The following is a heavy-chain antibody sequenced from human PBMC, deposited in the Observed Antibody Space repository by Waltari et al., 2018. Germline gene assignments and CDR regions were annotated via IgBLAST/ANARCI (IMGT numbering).Heavy chain of an antibody. CDR2: ISGSGGST. Sequence: EVQLLESGGGLVQPGGSLRLSCAASGFTFSSYAMSWVRQAPGKGRGWVSAISGSGGSTYYADSVKGRFTISRDNSKNTLYLQMNSLRAEDTAVYYCAKIIAAAGTSSWFDPWGQGTLVTVSS. CDR1: GFTFSSYA. V-gene: IGHV3-23*01. CDR3: AKIIAAAGTSSWFDP. J-gene: IGHJ5*02. D-gene: IGHD6-13*01.